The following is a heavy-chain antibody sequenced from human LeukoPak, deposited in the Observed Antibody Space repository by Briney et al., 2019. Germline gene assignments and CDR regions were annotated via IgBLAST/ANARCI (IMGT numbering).Heavy chain of an antibody. CDR1: GGSISSSSYY. CDR2: IYYSGST. Sequence: SETLSLTCTVSGGSISSSSYYWGWIRQPPGKGLEWIGSIYYSGSTYYNPSLKSRVTISVDTSKNQFSLKLSSVTAADTAVYYCARLQQLAYNWFDPWGQGTLVTVSS. V-gene: IGHV4-39*01. CDR3: ARLQQLAYNWFDP. J-gene: IGHJ5*02. D-gene: IGHD6-13*01.